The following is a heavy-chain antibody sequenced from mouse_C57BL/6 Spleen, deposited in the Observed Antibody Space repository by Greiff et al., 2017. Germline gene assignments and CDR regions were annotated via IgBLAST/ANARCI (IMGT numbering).Heavy chain of an antibody. J-gene: IGHJ1*03. CDR1: GYTFTDYE. CDR2: IDPETGGT. D-gene: IGHD1-1*01. CDR3: TRPTVEWYFEV. Sequence: QVQLQQSGAELVRPGASVTLSCKASGYTFTDYEMHWVKQTPVHGLEWIGAIDPETGGTAYNQKFKGKAILTADKSSSTAYMELRSLASEDSAVYYCTRPTVEWYFEVWGTGTTVTVSS. V-gene: IGHV1-15*01.